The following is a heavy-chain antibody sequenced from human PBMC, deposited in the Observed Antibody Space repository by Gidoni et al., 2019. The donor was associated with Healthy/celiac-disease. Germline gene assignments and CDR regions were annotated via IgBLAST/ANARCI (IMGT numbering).Heavy chain of an antibody. CDR2: ISGSGGST. D-gene: IGHD5-18*01. V-gene: IGHV3-23*01. J-gene: IGHJ4*02. CDR3: AKDLYGYSYGRSSPFDY. Sequence: EVQLLESGGGLVQPGGSLRLSCAASGFTFSSYAMSWVRQAPGKGLEWVSAISGSGGSTYYADSVKGRFTISRDNSKNTLYLQMNSLRAEDTAVYYCAKDLYGYSYGRSSPFDYWGQGTLVTVSS. CDR1: GFTFSSYA.